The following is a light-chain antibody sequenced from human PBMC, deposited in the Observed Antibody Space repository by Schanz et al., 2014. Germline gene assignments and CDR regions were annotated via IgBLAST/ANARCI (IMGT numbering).Light chain of an antibody. CDR3: HQFGTSPLT. CDR2: GAS. J-gene: IGKJ4*01. Sequence: EIVLTQSPGTLSLSPGERATLSCRASQSVSGSYLAWYQQKPGQAPRLLIYGASRRATGIPDRFSGSGSGTDFTLTISTLEPEDFSVYYCHQFGTSPLTFGGGTKVEIK. CDR1: QSVSGSY. V-gene: IGKV3-20*01.